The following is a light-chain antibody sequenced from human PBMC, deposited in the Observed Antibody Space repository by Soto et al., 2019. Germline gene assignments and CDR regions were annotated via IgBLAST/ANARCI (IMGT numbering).Light chain of an antibody. J-gene: IGKJ5*01. CDR1: QGIRNE. CDR2: DAS. CDR3: LQHNSYPNT. V-gene: IGKV1-17*01. Sequence: DIQMTQSPSSLSASVGDRVTITCRASQGIRNELGWYQQKPGKAPKRLIYDASSLQSGVPARFSGSGFGTEFTLTISSLQPEDFATYYCLQHNSYPNTFGQGTRLEIK.